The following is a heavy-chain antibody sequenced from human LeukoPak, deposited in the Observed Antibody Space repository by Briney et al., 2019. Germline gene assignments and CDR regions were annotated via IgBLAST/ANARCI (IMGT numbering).Heavy chain of an antibody. CDR3: ARGAYSSGSYLTDY. Sequence: GGSLRLSCAASGFTFSSYSMNWVRQAPGKGLNWVLSISSSSSYIYYADSVKGRFTISRDNARNSLYLQMNSLRAEDTAVYYCARGAYSSGSYLTDYWGKGTLVTVSS. J-gene: IGHJ4*02. V-gene: IGHV3-21*01. D-gene: IGHD3-10*01. CDR2: ISSSSSYI. CDR1: GFTFSSYS.